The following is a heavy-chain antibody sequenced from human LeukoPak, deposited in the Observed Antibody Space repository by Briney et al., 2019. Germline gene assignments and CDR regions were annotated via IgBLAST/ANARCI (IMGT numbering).Heavy chain of an antibody. V-gene: IGHV3-33*01. CDR2: IWYDGSNK. Sequence: PGRSLRLSCAASGFTFSSYGMHWVRQAPGKGLEWVAVIWYDGSNKYYADSVKGRFTISRDNSKNTLYLQMNSLRAEDTAVYYCARGFVVVTARGQPRTKNFDYWGQGTLVTVSS. CDR3: ARGFVVVTARGQPRTKNFDY. CDR1: GFTFSSYG. D-gene: IGHD2-21*02. J-gene: IGHJ4*02.